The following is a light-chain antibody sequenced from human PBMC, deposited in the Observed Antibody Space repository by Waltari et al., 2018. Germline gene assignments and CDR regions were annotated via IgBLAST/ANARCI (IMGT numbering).Light chain of an antibody. Sequence: ELVMTPSPATLSVSPWERATLSFRTSPSVRSNLAWYQQKPGQSPRPLIYGASTRATGIPARFSGSGSGTEFTLTISSLQSEDFAVYYCQQYYNWPRTFGQGTKVEIK. CDR2: GAS. CDR3: QQYYNWPRT. V-gene: IGKV3-15*01. J-gene: IGKJ1*01. CDR1: PSVRSN.